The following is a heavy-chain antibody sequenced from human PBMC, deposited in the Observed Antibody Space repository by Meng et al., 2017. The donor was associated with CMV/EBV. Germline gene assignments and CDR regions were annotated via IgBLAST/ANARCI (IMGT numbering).Heavy chain of an antibody. J-gene: IGHJ1*01. Sequence: ASVKVSCKTSGYKLTAYYVHWVRQAPGQGLEWVGRISPNTGDTFYGQKFQGRVTVTSDTSITTAFMELRGLRSDDTAVYYCARVEGSAATATDWGQGTLVTVSS. V-gene: IGHV1-2*02. D-gene: IGHD6-13*01. CDR2: ISPNTGDT. CDR3: ARVEGSAATATD. CDR1: GYKLTAYY.